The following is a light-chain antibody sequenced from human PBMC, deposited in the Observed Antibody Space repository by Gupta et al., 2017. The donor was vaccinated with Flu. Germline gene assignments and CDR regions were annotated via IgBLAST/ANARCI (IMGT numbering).Light chain of an antibody. CDR1: SSNIGSNF. V-gene: IGLV1-47*01. CDR3: AAGDDSMRGL. CDR2: RNN. Sequence: QSVLTQPPSASGTPGQTVTISCSGDSSNIGSNFVYWYQQFPGTAPTLLIWRNNQRPAGVPDRFSGSKAGTAASLAISGLRAEDEADYYCAAGDDSMRGLFGGGTKLTVL. J-gene: IGLJ2*01.